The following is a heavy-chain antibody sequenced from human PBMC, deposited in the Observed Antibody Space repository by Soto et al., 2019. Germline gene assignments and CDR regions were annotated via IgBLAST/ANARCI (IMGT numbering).Heavy chain of an antibody. J-gene: IGHJ3*02. CDR3: ARESGGSYGAFDI. V-gene: IGHV4-30-2*01. D-gene: IGHD1-26*01. CDR1: GDSISSGGFS. CDR2: IYHSGTS. Sequence: SETLSLTCAVSGDSISSGGFSWSWIRQPPGKGLEWIGYIYHSGTSFYNPSLKSRVTISVDGSKNQFSLKVNSVTAADTAVYYCARESGGSYGAFDIWGQGTMVTVSS.